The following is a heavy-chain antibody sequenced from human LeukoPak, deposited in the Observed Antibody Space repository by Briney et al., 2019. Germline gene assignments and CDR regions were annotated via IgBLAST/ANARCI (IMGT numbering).Heavy chain of an antibody. CDR1: GYSFTSDW. CDR3: ARHPSYTRGWPLDP. J-gene: IGHJ5*02. D-gene: IGHD6-19*01. CDR2: IYGGDSET. V-gene: IGHV5-51*01. Sequence: HGESLKISCKGSGYSFTSDWIGWVRQMPGKGLEWMGIIYGGDSETRYSPSFQGQVTISADKSISTAYLQWSSLKASDTAMYYCARHPSYTRGWPLDPWGQGTLVTVSS.